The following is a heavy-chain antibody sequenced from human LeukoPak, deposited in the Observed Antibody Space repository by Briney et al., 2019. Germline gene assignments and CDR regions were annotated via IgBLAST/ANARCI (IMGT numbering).Heavy chain of an antibody. Sequence: GGSLRLSCAASGFTFSSYSMNWVRQAPGKGLEWVSYISSSSSTIYYADSVKGRFTISRDNAKNSLYLQMNSLRAEDTAVCYCARDVAGGYYFDISLFDYWGEGTVVSVFS. CDR2: ISSSSSTI. CDR3: ARDVAGGYYFDISLFDY. D-gene: IGHD3-22*01. CDR1: GFTFSSYS. J-gene: IGHJ4*02. V-gene: IGHV3-48*01.